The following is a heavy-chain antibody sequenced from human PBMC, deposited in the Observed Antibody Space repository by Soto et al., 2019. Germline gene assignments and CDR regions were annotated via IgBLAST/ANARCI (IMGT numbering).Heavy chain of an antibody. J-gene: IGHJ4*02. V-gene: IGHV3-33*01. CDR3: ARVNIDCYFSGAFALDY. CDR2: IWYDGSNK. D-gene: IGHD2-21*02. Sequence: QVQLVESGGGVVQPGRSLRLSCAASGFTFSSYGMHWVRQAPGKGLEWVAVIWYDGSNKYYADSVKGRFTISRDNSKNTLYLQMNSLRAEDTAVYYCARVNIDCYFSGAFALDYWGQGTLVTVSS. CDR1: GFTFSSYG.